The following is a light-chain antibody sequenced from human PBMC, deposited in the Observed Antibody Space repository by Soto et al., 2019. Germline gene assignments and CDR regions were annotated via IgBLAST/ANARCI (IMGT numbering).Light chain of an antibody. CDR3: QQTYSTHPT. Sequence: DIQMTQSPYSLSASVGDRFTITCRASQSISDFLNWYQQKPGKAPKLLIYAASTLQSGVPSRFSGSGSGTDFTLTISSLEPEDFATYYCQQTYSTHPTFGQGTKVDIK. J-gene: IGKJ1*01. V-gene: IGKV1-39*01. CDR2: AAS. CDR1: QSISDF.